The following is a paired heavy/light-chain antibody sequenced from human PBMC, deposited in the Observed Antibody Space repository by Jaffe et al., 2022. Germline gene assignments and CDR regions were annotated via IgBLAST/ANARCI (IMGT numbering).Heavy chain of an antibody. CDR1: GGSISSYY. D-gene: IGHD2-15*01. CDR2: IYYSGSS. V-gene: IGHV4-59*01. Sequence: QVQLQESGPGLVKPSETLSLTCTVSGGSISSYYWSWIRQSPGRGLEWIGYIYYSGSSNYNPSLKSRVTISLDTSKNQFSLKLTSVTAADTAVYYCARVPDLCSGGSCYRYFDYWGQGTLVTVSS. CDR3: ARVPDLCSGGSCYRYFDY. J-gene: IGHJ4*02.
Light chain of an antibody. J-gene: IGKJ1*01. CDR3: QQYNNWPTWT. V-gene: IGKV3-15*01. Sequence: EIVMTQSPATLSVSPGERATLSCRASQSVSSNLAWYQQKPGQAPRLLIYAASTRATGIPARFSGSGSGTEFTLTISSLQSEDFAVYYCQQYNNWPTWTFGQGTKVEIK. CDR2: AAS. CDR1: QSVSSN.